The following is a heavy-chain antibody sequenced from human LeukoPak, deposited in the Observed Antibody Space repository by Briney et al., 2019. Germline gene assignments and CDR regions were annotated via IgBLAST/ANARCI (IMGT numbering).Heavy chain of an antibody. CDR2: ISGSGSTT. V-gene: IGHV3-23*01. CDR1: GFTFSSYA. Sequence: GGSLRLSCAASGFTFSSYATSWVRQAPGKGLEWVSGISGSGSTTYNADFVKGRFTISRDNSKNSLFVQMNSLRAEDTAVYFCAKSRSGSANWALQIFDNWGQGTLVTVSS. J-gene: IGHJ4*02. CDR3: AKSRSGSANWALQIFDN. D-gene: IGHD1-1*01.